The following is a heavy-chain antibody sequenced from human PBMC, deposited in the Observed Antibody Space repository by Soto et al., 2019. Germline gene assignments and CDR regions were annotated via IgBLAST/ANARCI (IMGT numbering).Heavy chain of an antibody. CDR2: IYYSGST. Sequence: SETLSLTCTVSGGSISSGGYYWSWIRQHPGKGLEWIGYIYYSGSTYYNPSLKSRVTISVDTSKNQFSLKLSSVTAADTAVYYCAGSNMVRATWYFDYWGQGTLVTVSS. D-gene: IGHD3-10*01. CDR1: GGSISSGGYY. CDR3: AGSNMVRATWYFDY. J-gene: IGHJ4*02. V-gene: IGHV4-31*03.